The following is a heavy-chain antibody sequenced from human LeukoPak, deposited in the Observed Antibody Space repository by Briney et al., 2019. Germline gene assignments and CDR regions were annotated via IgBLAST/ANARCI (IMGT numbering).Heavy chain of an antibody. CDR3: ARDAAIAAAGGVYFDY. CDR2: IIPIFGIA. Sequence: GSSVKVSCMASGGTFSSYAISWVRQAPGQGLEWMGRIIPIFGIANYAQKFQGRVTITADKSTSTAYMELSSLRSEDTAVYYCARDAAIAAAGGVYFDYWGQGTLVTVSS. J-gene: IGHJ4*02. CDR1: GGTFSSYA. V-gene: IGHV1-69*04. D-gene: IGHD6-13*01.